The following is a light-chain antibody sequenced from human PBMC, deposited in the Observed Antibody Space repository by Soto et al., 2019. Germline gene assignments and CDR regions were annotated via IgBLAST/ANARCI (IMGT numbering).Light chain of an antibody. J-gene: IGLJ1*01. V-gene: IGLV2-23*01. CDR3: YSYAGENLYV. CDR1: SSDVGSYNL. CDR2: EGT. Sequence: QSVLTQPASVSASPGQSITIPCTGTSSDVGSYNLVSWFQQHPGKVPKLLIYEGTKRPSGLSDRFSGSKSGTTASLTISGLQAEDEARYYCYSYAGENLYVFGTGTKVTVL.